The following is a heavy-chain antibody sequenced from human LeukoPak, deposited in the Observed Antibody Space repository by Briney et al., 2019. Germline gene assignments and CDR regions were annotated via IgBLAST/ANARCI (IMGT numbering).Heavy chain of an antibody. V-gene: IGHV3-69-1*02. J-gene: IGHJ4*02. CDR3: ARDVRGLTGANDY. D-gene: IGHD3-9*01. CDR1: GLTFSDSY. CDR2: ISASGRTS. Sequence: GGSLRLSCAASGLTFSDSYMNWVRQAPGRGLEWVSYISASGRTSQYADSVKGRFTISRDNAKNSLSLQMNSLRAEDTAVYYCARDVRGLTGANDYWGQGTLVTVSS.